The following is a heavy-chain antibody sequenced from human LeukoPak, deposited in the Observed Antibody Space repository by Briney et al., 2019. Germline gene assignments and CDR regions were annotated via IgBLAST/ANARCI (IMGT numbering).Heavy chain of an antibody. V-gene: IGHV1-69*13. Sequence: ASVKVSCKDSGGTFSSYAISWVRQAPGQGLEWMGGIIPIFGTANYAQKFQGRVTITADESTSSAYMELSSLRSEDTAVYYCARGANYDFWTRYAFDIWGQGTMVTVSS. CDR2: IIPIFGTA. CDR1: GGTFSSYA. D-gene: IGHD3-3*01. J-gene: IGHJ3*02. CDR3: ARGANYDFWTRYAFDI.